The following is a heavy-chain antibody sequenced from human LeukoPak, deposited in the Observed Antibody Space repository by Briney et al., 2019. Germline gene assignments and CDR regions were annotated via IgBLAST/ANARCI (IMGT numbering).Heavy chain of an antibody. J-gene: IGHJ4*02. CDR2: INSDGSST. CDR1: GFTFSSYW. CDR3: ARSTYGSSGCFDY. V-gene: IGHV3-74*01. Sequence: PGGSLRLSCAASGFTFSSYWMHWVRQAPGKGLVWVTRINSDGSSTSYADSVKGRFTISRDNAKNTLYLQMNSLRAEDTAVYYCARSTYGSSGCFDYWGQGTLVTVSS. D-gene: IGHD3-22*01.